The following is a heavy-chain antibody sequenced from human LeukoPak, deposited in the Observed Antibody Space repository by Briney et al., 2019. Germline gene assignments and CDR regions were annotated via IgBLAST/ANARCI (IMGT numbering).Heavy chain of an antibody. V-gene: IGHV4-59*08. CDR2: SGDT. D-gene: IGHD2-8*01. CDR3: ARLRLRLKNNGQSTSYEAVDI. Sequence: SETLSLTCTVSGGSISPYYWSWIRQSPGKGLEWIGHSGDTDYNPSLKSRVTMSLDTSINQFSLKLTSVTAADTAVYYCARLRLRLKNNGQSTSYEAVDIWGQGTVVTVSS. CDR1: GGSISPYY. J-gene: IGHJ3*02.